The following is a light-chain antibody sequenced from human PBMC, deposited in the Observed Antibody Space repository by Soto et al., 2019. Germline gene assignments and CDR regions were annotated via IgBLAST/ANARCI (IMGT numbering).Light chain of an antibody. CDR1: ERISHS. CDR3: QQCGSSPWT. V-gene: IGKV3-11*01. CDR2: DAS. Sequence: DIVLTQSPATLSLSPGNRVTLSCRANERISHSLAWYQQKPGQAPRILIYDASFRATGIPERFSGSGSGTDFTLSISSLEPEDFAVYYCQQCGSSPWTFGQGTKVEIK. J-gene: IGKJ1*01.